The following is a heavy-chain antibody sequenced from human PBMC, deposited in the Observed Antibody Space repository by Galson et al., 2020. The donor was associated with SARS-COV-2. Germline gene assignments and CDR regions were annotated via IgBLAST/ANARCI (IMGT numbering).Heavy chain of an antibody. CDR3: AGNIVPGIPLSGYYYMDV. J-gene: IGHJ6*03. V-gene: IGHV3-23*01. Sequence: GGSLRLSCAASGFTFSSYAMSWVRQAPGKGLEWVSAISGSGGSTYYADSVKGRFTISRDNSKNTLYLQMNSLRAEDTAVYYCAGNIVPGIPLSGYYYMDVWGKGTTVTVSS. D-gene: IGHD2-8*01. CDR1: GFTFSSYA. CDR2: ISGSGGST.